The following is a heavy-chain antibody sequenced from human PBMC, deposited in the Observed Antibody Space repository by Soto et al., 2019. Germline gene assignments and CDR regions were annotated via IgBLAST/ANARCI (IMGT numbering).Heavy chain of an antibody. CDR1: GYTFTSYG. V-gene: IGHV1-18*01. CDR3: ARTPHSSSWYHYYYYGMDV. J-gene: IGHJ6*02. CDR2: ISAYNGNT. Sequence: QVQLVQSGAEVKKPGASVKVSCKASGYTFTSYGISWVRQAPGQGLEWMGWISAYNGNTNYAQKLQGRVTMTTDTSTSTAYMELRSLRSDDTAVYYCARTPHSSSWYHYYYYGMDVWGQGTTVTVSS. D-gene: IGHD6-13*01.